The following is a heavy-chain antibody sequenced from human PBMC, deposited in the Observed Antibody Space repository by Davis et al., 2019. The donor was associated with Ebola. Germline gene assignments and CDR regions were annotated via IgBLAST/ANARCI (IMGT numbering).Heavy chain of an antibody. Sequence: GESLKISCATSGFTINSYAMHWVRQAPGKGLEWMAVISYDGSDNYYADSVKGRFTISRDNSKNTLYLQMNSLRAEDTALYYCAREARGYSSGCFDYWGQGTLVTVSS. CDR1: GFTINSYA. J-gene: IGHJ4*02. CDR3: AREARGYSSGCFDY. D-gene: IGHD6-19*01. CDR2: ISYDGSDN. V-gene: IGHV3-30-3*01.